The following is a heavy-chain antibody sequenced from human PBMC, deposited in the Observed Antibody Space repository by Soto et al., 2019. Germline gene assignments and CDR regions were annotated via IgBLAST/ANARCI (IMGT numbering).Heavy chain of an antibody. V-gene: IGHV4-31*03. J-gene: IGHJ3*02. D-gene: IGHD3-3*01. CDR2: IYYSGST. CDR1: GGSISSGGYY. CDR3: AREEKPDYAFDI. Sequence: PSETLSLTCTVSGGSISSGGYYWSWIRQYPGKGLEWIGYIYYSGSTYYNPSLKSRVTISVDTSKNQFSLKLSSVTAADTAVYYCAREEKPDYAFDIWGQGTMVTVSS.